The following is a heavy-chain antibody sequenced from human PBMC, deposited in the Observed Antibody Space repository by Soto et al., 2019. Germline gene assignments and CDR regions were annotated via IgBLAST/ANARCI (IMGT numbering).Heavy chain of an antibody. J-gene: IGHJ6*03. V-gene: IGHV4-59*08. Sequence: QVQLQESGPGLVRPSETLSLTCTVSGGSFSSYYWTWIRQSPGKGLEWIGYIYYSGSTDYNPSLRGRLAISIDTSKNQFYLRFNSMTAADTAVYYCAGRDCSGTNCYYLDYYYMDVWGKGTTVTVSS. CDR3: AGRDCSGTNCYYLDYYYMDV. D-gene: IGHD2-2*01. CDR2: IYYSGST. CDR1: GGSFSSYY.